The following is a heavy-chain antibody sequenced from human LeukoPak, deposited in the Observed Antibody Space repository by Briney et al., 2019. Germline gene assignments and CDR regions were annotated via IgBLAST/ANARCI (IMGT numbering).Heavy chain of an antibody. J-gene: IGHJ4*02. V-gene: IGHV3-23*01. D-gene: IGHD6-13*01. CDR3: AREGIAIGGYIGDLDY. CDR2: IGAGGTFT. CDR1: GFTFSSYA. Sequence: PGGSLRLSCTASGFTFSSYAMNWVRQAPGKGLEWVSGIGAGGTFTYYADSVKGRFTISRDNSRNTLYLQMNSLRAGDTAVYYCAREGIAIGGYIGDLDYWGQGILVTVSS.